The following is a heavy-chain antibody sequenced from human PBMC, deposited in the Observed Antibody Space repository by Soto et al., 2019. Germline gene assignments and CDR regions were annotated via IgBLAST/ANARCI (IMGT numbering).Heavy chain of an antibody. J-gene: IGHJ5*01. Sequence: EVQLLESGGGWVQPGGSLRLSCAASGFTFSSYGLNWVRQAPGKGLEWVSVISDSGTTYYADSVKGRFTISRDNSKNTRALQMSSLREEVTAGYYCGGISVGSWGHGPLVTVSS. CDR3: GGISVGS. D-gene: IGHD6-19*01. CDR2: ISDSGTT. V-gene: IGHV3-23*01. CDR1: GFTFSSYG.